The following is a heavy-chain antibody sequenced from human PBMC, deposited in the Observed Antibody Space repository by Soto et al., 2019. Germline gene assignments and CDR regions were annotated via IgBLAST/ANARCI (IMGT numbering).Heavy chain of an antibody. D-gene: IGHD2-2*02. CDR2: INPNSGAT. CDR3: AKDQGGYMVSGMDV. V-gene: IGHV1-2*02. J-gene: IGHJ6*02. CDR1: GYTFTDYY. Sequence: ASVKVSCKASGYTFTDYYIYWLRQAPGHGLEWMGWINPNSGATNYAHNFQGRVTMTRGTSIRAAYMELSRLSSDDTAVYYCAKDQGGYMVSGMDVWGQGTTVTVSS.